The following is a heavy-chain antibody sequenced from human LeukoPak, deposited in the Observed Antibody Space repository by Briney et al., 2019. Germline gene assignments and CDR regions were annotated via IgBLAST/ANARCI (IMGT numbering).Heavy chain of an antibody. CDR3: ATRIAVAGFDY. D-gene: IGHD6-19*01. Sequence: TSVKVSCKASGYTFTGYYMHWVRQAPGQGLEWMGWINPNSGGTNYAQKFQGRVTMTRDTSISTAYMELSRPRSDDTAVYYCATRIAVAGFDYWGQGTLVTVSS. CDR2: INPNSGGT. J-gene: IGHJ4*02. V-gene: IGHV1-2*02. CDR1: GYTFTGYY.